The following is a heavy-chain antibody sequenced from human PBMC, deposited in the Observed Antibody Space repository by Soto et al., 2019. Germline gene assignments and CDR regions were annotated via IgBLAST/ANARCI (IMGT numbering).Heavy chain of an antibody. D-gene: IGHD2-15*01. CDR2: IIPMFGTA. J-gene: IGHJ6*02. Sequence: QVKLVQSGAEVKKPGSSVKVSCKASGGTFSTYAISWVRQAPGQGLEWMGGIIPMFGTANYAQKFQGRVTITADESTSTAYMELSSLRSEDTAVFYCARRYCISSSCYLYGMDVWGQGTTVTVSS. V-gene: IGHV1-69*12. CDR1: GGTFSTYA. CDR3: ARRYCISSSCYLYGMDV.